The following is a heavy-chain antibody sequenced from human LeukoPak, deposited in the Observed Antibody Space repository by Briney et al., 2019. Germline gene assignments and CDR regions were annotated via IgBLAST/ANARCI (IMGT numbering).Heavy chain of an antibody. CDR3: VRGGNYSFVY. D-gene: IGHD4-23*01. CDR1: GFTFSSYV. CDR2: ISSDGIKK. Sequence: GRSLRLSCAASGFTFSSYVMHWVRQAPGKGLEWVAVISSDGIKKYYADSVKGRFTISRDNSQNILYLQMNSLRAEDTAVYYCVRGGNYSFVYWGQGTLVTVSS. V-gene: IGHV3-30*01. J-gene: IGHJ4*02.